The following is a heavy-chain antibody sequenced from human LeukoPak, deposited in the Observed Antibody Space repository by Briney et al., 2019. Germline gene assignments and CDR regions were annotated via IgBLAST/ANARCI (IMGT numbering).Heavy chain of an antibody. Sequence: GGSLRLSCAASGFTFSSYGMHWVRQAPGKGLDWVAVISYDGSNKDYADSVKGRLTISRDSSKNTLYLQMNSLRPEDTAVYYCAKAAVATTYGGFDYWGQGTLVTVSS. CDR3: AKAAVATTYGGFDY. J-gene: IGHJ4*02. V-gene: IGHV3-30*18. D-gene: IGHD5-12*01. CDR2: ISYDGSNK. CDR1: GFTFSSYG.